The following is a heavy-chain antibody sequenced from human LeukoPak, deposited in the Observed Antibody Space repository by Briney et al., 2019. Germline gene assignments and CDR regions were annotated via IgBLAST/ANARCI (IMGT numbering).Heavy chain of an antibody. CDR2: ISAYNGNT. CDR3: ARDCGGDCEDAFDI. CDR1: GYTFTCYG. Sequence: ASVKVSCKASGYTFTCYGISWVRQAPGQGLEWMGWISAYNGNTNYAQKLQGRVTMTTDTSTSTAYMELRSLRSDDTAVYYCARDCGGDCEDAFDIWGQGTMVTVSS. J-gene: IGHJ3*02. D-gene: IGHD2-21*02. V-gene: IGHV1-18*01.